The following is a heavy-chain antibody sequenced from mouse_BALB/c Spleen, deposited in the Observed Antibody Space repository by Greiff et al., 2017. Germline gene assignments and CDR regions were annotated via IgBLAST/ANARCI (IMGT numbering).Heavy chain of an antibody. CDR3: TKGGTRDY. J-gene: IGHJ2*01. CDR1: GYTFTSYY. V-gene: IGHV1S16*01. Sequence: VQLQQSGAELVKPGASVKLSCKASGYTFTSYYMYWVKQRPGQGLEWIGGINPSNGGTNFNEKFKSKATLTVDKSSSTAYMQLSSLTSEDSAVYYCTKGGTRDYWGQGTTLTVSS. CDR2: INPSNGGT.